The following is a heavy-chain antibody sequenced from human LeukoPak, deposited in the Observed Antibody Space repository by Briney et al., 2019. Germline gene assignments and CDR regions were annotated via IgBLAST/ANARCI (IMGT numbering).Heavy chain of an antibody. CDR3: ARTPKADYYYGMDV. Sequence: SETLSLTCAVYGGSFSGYYWSWIRQPPGKGLEWIGEINHSGSTNYNPSLKSRVTISVDTSKNQFPLKLSSVTAADTAVYYCARTPKADYYYGMDVWGKGTTVTVSS. V-gene: IGHV4-34*01. CDR1: GGSFSGYY. CDR2: INHSGST. J-gene: IGHJ6*04. D-gene: IGHD6-19*01.